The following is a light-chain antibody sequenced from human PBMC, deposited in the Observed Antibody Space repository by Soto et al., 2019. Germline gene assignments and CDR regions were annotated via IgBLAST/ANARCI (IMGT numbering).Light chain of an antibody. Sequence: EIVMTQSPATLSVSPGERATLSCRASQSVSSILAWYQQKPGQAPRLLIYGASTRATGIPARFSGSGSGTEFTLTISSLQSEDFAVYYCQQYNYWPRTFGQGTKLEIK. CDR3: QQYNYWPRT. V-gene: IGKV3-15*01. J-gene: IGKJ1*01. CDR2: GAS. CDR1: QSVSSI.